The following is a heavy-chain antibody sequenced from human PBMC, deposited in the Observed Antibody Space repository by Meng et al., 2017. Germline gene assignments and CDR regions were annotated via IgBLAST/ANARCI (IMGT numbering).Heavy chain of an antibody. J-gene: IGHJ5*02. Sequence: QVPRVQSGAEVKEPGASVKVSCKASGYTFTSYAMHWVRQAPGQSLEWMGWLNAGNGNTKYSQKFQGRVTITRDTSASTAYMELSSLRSEDTAVYYCARDKLKTFDPWGQGTLVTVSS. CDR2: LNAGNGNT. CDR1: GYTFTSYA. CDR3: ARDKLKTFDP. V-gene: IGHV1-3*01.